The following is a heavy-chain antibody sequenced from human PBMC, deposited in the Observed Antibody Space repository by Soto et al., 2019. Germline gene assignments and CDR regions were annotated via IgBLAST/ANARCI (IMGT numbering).Heavy chain of an antibody. V-gene: IGHV3-30*18. D-gene: IGHD6-19*01. CDR3: VKDGSSGWPYYYGLDV. J-gene: IGHJ6*02. CDR2: ISYDGRNK. Sequence: SGGSLRLSCAASGFTFSSYGMHWVRQAPGKGLEWVAVISYDGRNKYYADSVKGRFTISRDNSKNTLYLQMSSLRAEDTAVYYCVKDGSSGWPYYYGLDVWGQGTTVTGSS. CDR1: GFTFSSYG.